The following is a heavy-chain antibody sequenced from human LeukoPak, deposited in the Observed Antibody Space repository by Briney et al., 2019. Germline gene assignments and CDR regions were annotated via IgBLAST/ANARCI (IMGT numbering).Heavy chain of an antibody. Sequence: GGSLRLSCAASGLTFSSYSMNWVRQAPGKGLEWVSSISSSSSYIYYADSVKGRFTISRDNAKNSLYLQINSLRAEDTAVYYCARGDYYGSGTPGYWGQGTLVTVSS. D-gene: IGHD3-10*01. CDR3: ARGDYYGSGTPGY. CDR1: GLTFSSYS. CDR2: ISSSSSYI. V-gene: IGHV3-21*01. J-gene: IGHJ4*02.